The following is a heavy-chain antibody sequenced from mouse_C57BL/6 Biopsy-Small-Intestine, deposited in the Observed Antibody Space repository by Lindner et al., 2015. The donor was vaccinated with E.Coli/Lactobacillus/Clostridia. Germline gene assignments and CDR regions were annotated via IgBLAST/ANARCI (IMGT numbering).Heavy chain of an antibody. V-gene: IGHV1-82*01. J-gene: IGHJ4*01. CDR1: GYAFSSSW. CDR2: IYPGDGDT. D-gene: IGHD2-1*01. CDR3: ARSGEDGNYGAMDY. Sequence: VQLQESGPELVKPGASVKIPCKASGYAFSSSWMNWVKQRPGKGLEWIGRIYPGDGDTNYNGKFEGKATLTADKSSSTAYMQLSSLTSEDSAVYFCARSGEDGNYGAMDYWGQGTSVTVSS.